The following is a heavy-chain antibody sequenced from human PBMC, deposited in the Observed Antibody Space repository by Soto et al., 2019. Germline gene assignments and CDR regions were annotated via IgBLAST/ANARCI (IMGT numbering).Heavy chain of an antibody. CDR2: ISPYNGRR. Sequence: QVQLVQSGAEVKKPGASVKISCQASGYTFTDYDIIWVRQAPGQGLEWMGWISPYNGRRNHAQNLQGRVTMTTDTSTTTAYMELRSLRSDDTAVYYCARLPGLYGWGTPFVWFDPWGQGTLVTVSS. V-gene: IGHV1-18*01. CDR1: GYTFTDYD. D-gene: IGHD3-10*01. J-gene: IGHJ5*02. CDR3: ARLPGLYGWGTPFVWFDP.